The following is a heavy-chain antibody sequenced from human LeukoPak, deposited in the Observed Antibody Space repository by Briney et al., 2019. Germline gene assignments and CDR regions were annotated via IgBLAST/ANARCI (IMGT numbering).Heavy chain of an antibody. Sequence: GGSLRLSCAASGFTFSSCGMHWVRQAPGKGLEWVAFIRYDGSNKYYADSVKGRFTISRDNSKNTLYLQMNSLRAEDTAVYYCATDFWSGYVKNHYYYYYMDVWGKGTTGTVSS. CDR3: ATDFWSGYVKNHYYYYYMDV. D-gene: IGHD3-3*01. J-gene: IGHJ6*03. CDR1: GFTFSSCG. V-gene: IGHV3-30*02. CDR2: IRYDGSNK.